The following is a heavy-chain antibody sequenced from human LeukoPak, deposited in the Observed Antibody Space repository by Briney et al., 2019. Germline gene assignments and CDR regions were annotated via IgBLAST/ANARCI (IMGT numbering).Heavy chain of an antibody. CDR2: INPSGGST. V-gene: IGHV1-46*01. CDR3: ARDGGITAAASLGGY. CDR1: GYTFTSYY. Sequence: ASVKVSCKASGYTFTSYYMHWVRQAPGQGLEWMGIINPSGGSTSYAQKFQGRVTMTRDTSTSTAYMELRSLRSDDTAVYYCARDGGITAAASLGGYWGQGTLVTVSS. D-gene: IGHD6-13*01. J-gene: IGHJ4*02.